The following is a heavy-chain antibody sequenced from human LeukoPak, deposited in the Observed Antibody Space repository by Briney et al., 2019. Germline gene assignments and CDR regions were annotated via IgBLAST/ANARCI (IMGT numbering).Heavy chain of an antibody. J-gene: IGHJ5*02. D-gene: IGHD3-22*01. CDR3: AKAPSPYYYDSSGLHNWFDP. V-gene: IGHV3-9*01. Sequence: GRSLRLSCAASGFTFDDYAMHWVRQAPGKGLEWVSGISWNSGSIGYADSVKGRFTISRDNAKNSLYLQMNSLRAEDTALYYCAKAPSPYYYDSSGLHNWFDPWGQGTLVTVSS. CDR1: GFTFDDYA. CDR2: ISWNSGSI.